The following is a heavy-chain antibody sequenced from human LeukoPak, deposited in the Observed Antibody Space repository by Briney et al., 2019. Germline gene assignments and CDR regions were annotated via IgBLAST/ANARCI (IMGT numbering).Heavy chain of an antibody. J-gene: IGHJ5*02. CDR1: GGTFSSYA. CDR2: IIPILGIA. Sequence: SVKVSCKASGGTFSSYAISWVRQAPGQGLEWMGRIIPILGIANYAQKFQGRVTITADKSTSTAYMELSSLRSEDTAVYYCATVICSSTSCYRSGFDPWGQGTLVTVSS. CDR3: ATVICSSTSCYRSGFDP. D-gene: IGHD2-2*01. V-gene: IGHV1-69*04.